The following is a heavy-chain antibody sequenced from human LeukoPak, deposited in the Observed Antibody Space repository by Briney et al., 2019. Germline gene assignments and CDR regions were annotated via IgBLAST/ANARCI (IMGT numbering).Heavy chain of an antibody. CDR3: AKLICGGPTCAREDL. CDR2: ISASGGTT. J-gene: IGHJ5*02. D-gene: IGHD2-21*01. CDR1: GFTFSTYA. V-gene: IGHV3-23*01. Sequence: PGGSLRLSCAASGFTFSTYAMSWVRQAPGRGPEWVSVISASGGTTYYADSVKGRFTISRDNSKNTLYLQMNSLSAEDTAVYYCAKLICGGPTCAREDLWGQGTLVTVSS.